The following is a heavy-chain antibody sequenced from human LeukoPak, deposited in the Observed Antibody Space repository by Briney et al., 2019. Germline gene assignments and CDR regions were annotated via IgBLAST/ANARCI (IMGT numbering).Heavy chain of an antibody. D-gene: IGHD4-11*01. V-gene: IGHV3-23*01. Sequence: PGGSLRRSCAASGFTFSSYAMSWVRQAPGKGLEWVSTINGGGVNTHYADSVGGRFTISRDNSKNTLFLQMNSLRDEDTAVYYCAKDLYSNYGPADYWGQGNLVTVSS. CDR2: INGGGVNT. CDR3: AKDLYSNYGPADY. CDR1: GFTFSSYA. J-gene: IGHJ4*02.